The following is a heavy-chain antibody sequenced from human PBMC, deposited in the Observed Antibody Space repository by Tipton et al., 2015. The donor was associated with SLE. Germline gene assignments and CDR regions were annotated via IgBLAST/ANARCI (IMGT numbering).Heavy chain of an antibody. D-gene: IGHD3-10*01. Sequence: QLVQSGAEVKKPGASVKVSCKASGYTFTSYGISWVRQAPGQGLEWMGGIIPIFGTANYAQKFQGRVTITADESTSTAYMELSSLRSEDTAVYYCASWGTAGDYYGSGSRAFDIWGQGTMVTVSS. V-gene: IGHV1-69*13. CDR3: ASWGTAGDYYGSGSRAFDI. J-gene: IGHJ3*02. CDR1: GYTFTSYG. CDR2: IIPIFGTA.